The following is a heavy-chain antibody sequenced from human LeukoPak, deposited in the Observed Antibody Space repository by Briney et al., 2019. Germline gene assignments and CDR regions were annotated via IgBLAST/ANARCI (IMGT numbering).Heavy chain of an antibody. Sequence: PGGSLRLSCAASGFTFISYSMNWVRQAPGKGLEWVSSISSSSSYIYYADSVKGRFTISRDNAKNSLYLQMNSLRAEDTAVYYCARDKYSYGSDFDYWGQGTLVTVSS. CDR1: GFTFISYS. D-gene: IGHD5-18*01. J-gene: IGHJ4*02. V-gene: IGHV3-21*01. CDR3: ARDKYSYGSDFDY. CDR2: ISSSSSYI.